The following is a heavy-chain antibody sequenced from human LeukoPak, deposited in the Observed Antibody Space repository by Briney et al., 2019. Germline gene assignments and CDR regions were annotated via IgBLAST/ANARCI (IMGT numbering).Heavy chain of an antibody. Sequence: PGGSLRLSCAASGFTFSDYYMSWIRQAPGKGLEWVSFIISSSTTTYYADSVKGRFTISRDNAKNSLYLQMNSLRDEDTAVYFCARDAYDGGLDWGQGTMVIVSS. CDR1: GFTFSDYY. V-gene: IGHV3-11*04. D-gene: IGHD3-16*01. CDR2: IISSSTTT. J-gene: IGHJ1*01. CDR3: ARDAYDGGLD.